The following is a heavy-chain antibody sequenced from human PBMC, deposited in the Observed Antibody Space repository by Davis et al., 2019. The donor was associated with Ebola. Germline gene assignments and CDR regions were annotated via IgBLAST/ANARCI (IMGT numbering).Heavy chain of an antibody. CDR1: GGSISSSSYY. CDR3: ARLRRDAFDI. CDR2: IYYSGST. J-gene: IGHJ3*02. Sequence: MPGGSLRLSCTVPGGSISSSSYYWGWIRQPPGKGLEWIGSIYYSGSTYYNPSLKSRVTISVDTSKNQFSLKLSSVTAADTAVYYCARLRRDAFDIWGQGTMVTVSS. V-gene: IGHV4-39*01.